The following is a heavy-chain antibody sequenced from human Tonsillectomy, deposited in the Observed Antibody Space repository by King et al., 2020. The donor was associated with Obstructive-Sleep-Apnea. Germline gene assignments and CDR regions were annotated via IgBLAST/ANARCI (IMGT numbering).Heavy chain of an antibody. Sequence: QLVQSGGGLVQPGGSLRLSCAASGFTFSNYWMNWVLQAPGKGLEWLANIKQDGSEKYDVDSLKGRFTISRDNAKNSLYLQMNSLRAEDTVVYYCARASQYFYGMDVWGQGTTVTVSS. CDR1: GFTFSNYW. CDR2: IKQDGSEK. CDR3: ARASQYFYGMDV. J-gene: IGHJ6*02. V-gene: IGHV3-7*01.